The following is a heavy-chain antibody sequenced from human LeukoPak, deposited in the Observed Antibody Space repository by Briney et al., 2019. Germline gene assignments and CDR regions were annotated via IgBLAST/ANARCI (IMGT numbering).Heavy chain of an antibody. V-gene: IGHV3-30*03. CDR1: GFTFSSYG. CDR2: ISYDGSNK. Sequence: GRSLRLSCAASGFTFSSYGMHWVRQAPGKGLEWVAVISYDGSNKYYADSVKGRFTISRDNPKNTLYLQMNSLRAEDTAVYYCATLEEYYFDYWGQGTLVTVSS. CDR3: ATLEEYYFDY. J-gene: IGHJ4*02.